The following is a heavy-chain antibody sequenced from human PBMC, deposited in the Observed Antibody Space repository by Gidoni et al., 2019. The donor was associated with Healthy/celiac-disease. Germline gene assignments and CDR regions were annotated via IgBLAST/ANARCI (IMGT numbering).Heavy chain of an antibody. Sequence: EVQLVESGGRLVKPGASLRLSCSASGFSFSNAWMGWVRQAPGKGLEWVGRIKCKTDGGTTDYAAPVKGRFPISRDDSKNTLYLQMNSLITEDTAVYYCTTFVLRYFDWLLTWGQGTLVTVSS. CDR1: GFSFSNAW. V-gene: IGHV3-15*01. CDR2: IKCKTDGGTT. D-gene: IGHD3-9*01. CDR3: TTFVLRYFDWLLT. J-gene: IGHJ5*02.